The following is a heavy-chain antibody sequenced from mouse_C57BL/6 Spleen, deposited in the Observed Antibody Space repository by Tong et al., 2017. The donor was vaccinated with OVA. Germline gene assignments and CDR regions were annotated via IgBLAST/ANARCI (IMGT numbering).Heavy chain of an antibody. CDR1: GYTFTDYE. V-gene: IGHV1-15*01. D-gene: IGHD4-1*01. CDR3: ARQGTGRAWFAY. J-gene: IGHJ3*01. Sequence: VQLQESGAELVRPGASVTLSCKASGYTFTDYEMHWVKQTPVHGLEWIGAIDPETGGTAYNQKFKGKAILTADKSSSTAYMELRSLTSEDSAVYYCARQGTGRAWFAYWGQGTLVTVSA. CDR2: IDPETGGT.